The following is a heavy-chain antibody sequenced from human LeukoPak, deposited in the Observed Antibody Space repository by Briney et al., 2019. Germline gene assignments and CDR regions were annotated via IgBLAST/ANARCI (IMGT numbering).Heavy chain of an antibody. V-gene: IGHV3-9*01. CDR3: ARAKGDFWGGSYYFDY. D-gene: IGHD3-3*01. CDR1: GFTFDDYA. CDR2: ISWNSGSI. Sequence: GGSLRLSCAASGFTFDDYAMHWVRQAPGKGLEWVSGISWNSGSIGYADSVKGRFTISRDNSKNTLYLQMNSLRAEDTAVYYCARAKGDFWGGSYYFDYWGQGALVTVSS. J-gene: IGHJ4*02.